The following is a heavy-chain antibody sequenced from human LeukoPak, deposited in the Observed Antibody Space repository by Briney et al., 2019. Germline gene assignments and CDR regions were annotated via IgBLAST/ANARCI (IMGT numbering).Heavy chain of an antibody. CDR3: ARQVQSKYYYDSGYFDL. CDR1: GGSISSSSYY. D-gene: IGHD3-22*01. J-gene: IGHJ2*01. Sequence: SETLSLTCAVYGGSISSSSYYWGWIRQPPGKGLEWIGSIYYSGSTYYNPSLKSRVTISVDTSKDQFSLKLSSVTAADTAVYYCARQVQSKYYYDSGYFDLWGRGTLVTVSS. V-gene: IGHV4-39*01. CDR2: IYYSGST.